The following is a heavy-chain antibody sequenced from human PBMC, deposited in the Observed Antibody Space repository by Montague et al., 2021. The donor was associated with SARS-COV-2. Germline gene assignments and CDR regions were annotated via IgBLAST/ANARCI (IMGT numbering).Heavy chain of an antibody. CDR3: ARGAPTITMIVVVFTGAGWYFDL. D-gene: IGHD3-22*01. V-gene: IGHV4-34*01. J-gene: IGHJ2*01. Sequence: SETLSLTCAVRGGSFSGYYWSWIRQPPGKGLEWIGEINHSGSTNYNPSLKSRVSISVDTPRNQFSLKLSSVTAADTAVYYCARGAPTITMIVVVFTGAGWYFDLWGRGTLVTVSS. CDR2: INHSGST. CDR1: GGSFSGYY.